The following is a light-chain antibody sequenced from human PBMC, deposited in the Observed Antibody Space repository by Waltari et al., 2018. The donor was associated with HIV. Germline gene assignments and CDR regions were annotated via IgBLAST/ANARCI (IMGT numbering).Light chain of an antibody. CDR3: CSYAGNYTWV. J-gene: IGLJ3*02. CDR1: NSDIHAYNF. Sequence: HSALTQPRSVSGSPGQSVTIPCTGTNSDIHAYNFVSWYQLHPGKAPKVMIYDVTKRPSGVPDRFSGSKSDNTASLTISGLQLEDEADYYCCSYAGNYTWVFGGGTKVTVL. CDR2: DVT. V-gene: IGLV2-11*01.